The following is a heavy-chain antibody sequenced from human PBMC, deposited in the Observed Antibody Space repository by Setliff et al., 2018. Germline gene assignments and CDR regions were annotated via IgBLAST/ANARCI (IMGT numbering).Heavy chain of an antibody. V-gene: IGHV3-48*01. CDR3: ARLRAPGSHGLDP. Sequence: GESLRLSCAASGFTFSSYSMNWVRQAPGKGLEWVSYISGSGSTIYYADSVKGRFTISRDNAKTSLYLQMNSLRADDTAVYYCARLRAPGSHGLDPWGQGTLV. CDR2: ISGSGSTI. J-gene: IGHJ5*02. CDR1: GFTFSSYS. D-gene: IGHD3-10*01.